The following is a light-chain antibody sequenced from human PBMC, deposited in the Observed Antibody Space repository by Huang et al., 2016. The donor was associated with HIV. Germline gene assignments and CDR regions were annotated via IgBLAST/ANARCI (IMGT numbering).Light chain of an antibody. CDR3: QQSYKTLIT. J-gene: IGKJ4*01. CDR2: SAS. Sequence: DIQMTQSPSSLSASVRDRVTISCRASQSIGIYLNWYQQKPGKAPKLLIYSASSLQSGVPSRFSGRGSGTDFSLAISNLQPEDCATYFCQQSYKTLITFGGGTKVEIK. CDR1: QSIGIY. V-gene: IGKV1-39*01.